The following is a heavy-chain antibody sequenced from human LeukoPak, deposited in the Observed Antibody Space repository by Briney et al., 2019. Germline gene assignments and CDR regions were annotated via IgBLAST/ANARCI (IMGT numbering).Heavy chain of an antibody. J-gene: IGHJ4*02. V-gene: IGHV1-18*01. D-gene: IGHD6-13*01. Sequence: ASVKVSCKTSGYTFTTYGISWVRQAPGQGLEWMGWISAYNGNTNYAQKLQGRVTMTTDTSTSTAYMELRSLRSDDTAVYYCAIIAAAGTYDYWGQGTLVTVSS. CDR3: AIIAAAGTYDY. CDR2: ISAYNGNT. CDR1: GYTFTTYG.